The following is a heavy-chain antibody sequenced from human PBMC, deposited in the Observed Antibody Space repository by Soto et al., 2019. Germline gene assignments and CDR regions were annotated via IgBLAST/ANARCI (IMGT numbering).Heavy chain of an antibody. CDR1: GCSMSSYY. CDR2: IYYSVST. J-gene: IGHJ5*02. V-gene: IGHV4-59*08. CDR3: ARLIPPWYYDILTGLDP. D-gene: IGHD3-9*01. Sequence: PPETLSLTCTVSGCSMSSYYCSWIRQPPGKVLEWVGYIYYSVSTNYNPSLKSRVTLSVETSKNQFSLKLRSVTAADTAVYYCARLIPPWYYDILTGLDPWGQGTLVTVS.